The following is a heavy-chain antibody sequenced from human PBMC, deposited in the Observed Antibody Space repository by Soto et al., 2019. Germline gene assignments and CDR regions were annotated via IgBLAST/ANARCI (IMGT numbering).Heavy chain of an antibody. CDR2: IWTDGSYE. D-gene: IGHD3-22*01. Sequence: QVQLVESGGGVAQPGGSLRLSCAASGFTFSRYGMQWVRQAPGKGLEWVAVIWTDGSYEYYAESVMGRFTISRDNSKNFLNLQMNSLRVEDTAMYYCARAGHDSSGYYYGGLDYWGPGTLVTVSS. CDR3: ARAGHDSSGYYYGGLDY. J-gene: IGHJ4*02. CDR1: GFTFSRYG. V-gene: IGHV3-33*01.